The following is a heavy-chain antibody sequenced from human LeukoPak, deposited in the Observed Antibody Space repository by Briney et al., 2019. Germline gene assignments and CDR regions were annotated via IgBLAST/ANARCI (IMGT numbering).Heavy chain of an antibody. CDR3: ARSLDV. J-gene: IGHJ6*02. CDR1: GFTFSSHE. Sequence: PGGSLRLSCAASGFTFSSHEMNWVRQAPGKGLEWVSFISSGSSIYYADSVKGRFTISRDNAKNSLFLQMNSLTAEDTAVYYCARSLDVWGQGTTVTVSS. CDR2: ISSGSSI. V-gene: IGHV3-48*03.